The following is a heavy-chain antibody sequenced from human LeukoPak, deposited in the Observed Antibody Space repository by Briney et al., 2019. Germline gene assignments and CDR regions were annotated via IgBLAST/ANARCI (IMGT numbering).Heavy chain of an antibody. CDR1: GYTLTGYY. CDR3: ARASSGWHFDY. CDR2: INPNSGGT. D-gene: IGHD6-19*01. V-gene: IGHV1-2*02. J-gene: IGHJ4*02. Sequence: ASVKVSCKASGYTLTGYYMHWVRQAPGQGLEWMGWINPNSGGTNYAQKFQGRVTMTRDTSISTGYMELSRLRSDDTAVYYCARASSGWHFDYWGQGTLVTVSS.